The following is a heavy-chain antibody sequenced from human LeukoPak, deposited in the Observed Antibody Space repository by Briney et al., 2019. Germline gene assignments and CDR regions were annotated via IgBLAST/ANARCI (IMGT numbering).Heavy chain of an antibody. CDR2: IHQSGNP. CDR3: ARHVRTGSFFTYYFDL. J-gene: IGHJ5*02. D-gene: IGHD2/OR15-2a*01. Sequence: PSETLSLTCSVSGGSIIPNSYYWGWVRLPPGKGLEWIGSIHQSGNPYYSPSLKSRVTISVHTSRHSFSLKLTSVTAADTAVYYCARHVRTGSFFTYYFDLWGQGTLVTVSS. V-gene: IGHV4-39*01. CDR1: GGSIIPNSYY.